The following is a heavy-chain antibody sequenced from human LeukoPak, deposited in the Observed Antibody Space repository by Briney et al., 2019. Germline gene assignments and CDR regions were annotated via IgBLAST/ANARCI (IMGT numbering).Heavy chain of an antibody. J-gene: IGHJ4*02. CDR2: INPNSGGT. CDR1: GYTFTGYY. Sequence: ASVKVSCKASGYTFTGYYMHWVRQVPGQGLECMGWINPNSGGTKYAQKFQGRVTMTRDTSISTAYMELNRLRSDDTAVYYCARVPDYGIDYWGQGTLVTVSS. D-gene: IGHD4-17*01. CDR3: ARVPDYGIDY. V-gene: IGHV1-2*02.